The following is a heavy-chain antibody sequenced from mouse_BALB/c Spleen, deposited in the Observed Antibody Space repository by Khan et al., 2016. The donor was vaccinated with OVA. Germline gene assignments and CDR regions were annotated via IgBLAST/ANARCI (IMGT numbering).Heavy chain of an antibody. J-gene: IGHJ4*01. V-gene: IGHV1S56*01. D-gene: IGHD2-4*01. CDR1: GYTFTTYY. CDR2: IHPGSLNT. CDR3: ARDDYFVGDAMDY. Sequence: QVRLQQSGPELVKPGASVRISCKASGYTFTTYYIHWVRQRPGQGLEWLGWIHPGSLNTKYNEKFKGKAKLTADKSSSTVYMQLSSLTSGDSAVYFCARDDYFVGDAMDYWGQGTSVTVSS.